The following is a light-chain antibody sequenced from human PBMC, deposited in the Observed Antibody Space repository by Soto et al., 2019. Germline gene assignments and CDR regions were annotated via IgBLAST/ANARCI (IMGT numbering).Light chain of an antibody. V-gene: IGLV2-11*01. CDR1: SSDVGGYNY. CDR3: CSYAGNSLWV. J-gene: IGLJ3*02. CDR2: DVS. Sequence: QSALTQPRSVSGSPGQSVTISCTGTSSDVGGYNYVSWYQQHPGEAPKLMIYDVSKWPSGVPDRFSGSKSGNTASLTISGLQAEDEADYYCCSYAGNSLWVFGGGTKLTVL.